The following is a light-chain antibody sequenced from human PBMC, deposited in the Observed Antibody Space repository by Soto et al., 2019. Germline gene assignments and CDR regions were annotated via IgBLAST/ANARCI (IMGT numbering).Light chain of an antibody. CDR2: EVS. V-gene: IGLV2-8*01. Sequence: QSVLTQPPSASGSPGQSVTISCTGTSGDVGGYNYVSWYQQHPGIAPKLMIYEVSKRPSGVPDRFSGSKSGNTASLTVSGLQPEDEAEYYCSSYAGSNKSVFGTGTKVTVL. CDR1: SGDVGGYNY. J-gene: IGLJ1*01. CDR3: SSYAGSNKSV.